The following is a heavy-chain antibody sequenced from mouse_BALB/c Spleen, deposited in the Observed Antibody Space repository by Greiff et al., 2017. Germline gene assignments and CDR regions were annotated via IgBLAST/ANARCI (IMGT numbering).Heavy chain of an antibody. J-gene: IGHJ4*01. V-gene: IGHV1S56*01. D-gene: IGHD1-1*01. CDR2: IYPGDGST. CDR1: GYTFTSYY. Sequence: QVQLKQSGPELVKPGASVKMSCKASGYTFTSYYIHWVKQRPGQGLEWIGWIYPGDGSTKYNEKFKGKTTLTADKSSSTAYMLLSSLTSEDSAIYFCARPTVVARAMDYWGQGTSVTVSS. CDR3: ARPTVVARAMDY.